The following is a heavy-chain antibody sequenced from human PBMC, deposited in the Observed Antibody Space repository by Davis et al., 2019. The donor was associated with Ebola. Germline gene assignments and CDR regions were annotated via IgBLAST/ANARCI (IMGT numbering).Heavy chain of an antibody. CDR1: GGSFSGYY. V-gene: IGHV4-34*01. CDR3: AKGLYDFWSGYFDY. J-gene: IGHJ4*02. Sequence: MPSETLSLTCAVYGGSFSGYYWSWIRQPPGKGLEWIGEINHSESTNYNPSLKSRVTISVDTSKNQFSLKLSSVTAADTAVYYCAKGLYDFWSGYFDYWGQGTLVTVSS. CDR2: INHSEST. D-gene: IGHD3-3*01.